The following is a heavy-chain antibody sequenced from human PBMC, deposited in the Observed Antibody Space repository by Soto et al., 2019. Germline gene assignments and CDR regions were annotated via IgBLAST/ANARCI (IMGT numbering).Heavy chain of an antibody. J-gene: IGHJ4*02. CDR1: GFTFSSYW. D-gene: IGHD6-6*01. Sequence: GESLKISCAASGFTFSSYWMSWVRQAPGKGLEWVANIKLDGSEKNYVDSVKGRFIISRDNAKNSLYLQMNSLRAEDTAVYYCARDAARRGEDFDYWGQGTLVTVSS. V-gene: IGHV3-7*05. CDR2: IKLDGSEK. CDR3: ARDAARRGEDFDY.